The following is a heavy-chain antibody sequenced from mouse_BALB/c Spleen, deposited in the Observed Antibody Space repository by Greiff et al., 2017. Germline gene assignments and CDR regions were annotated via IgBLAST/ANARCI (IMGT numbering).Heavy chain of an antibody. J-gene: IGHJ2*01. CDR3: NGGILDY. CDR2: IDPENGDT. V-gene: IGHV14-4*02. Sequence: VQLQQSGPELVKPGASVKVSCKASGYSFTDYNMYWVKQRPEQGLEWIGWIDPENGDTEYAPKFQGKATMTADTSSNTAYLQLSSLTSEDTAVYYCNGGILDYWGQGTTLTVSS. CDR1: GYSFTDYN.